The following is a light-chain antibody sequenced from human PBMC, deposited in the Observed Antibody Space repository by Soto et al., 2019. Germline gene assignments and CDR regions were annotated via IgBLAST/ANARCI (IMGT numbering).Light chain of an antibody. CDR1: QTISSNF. CDR2: TVS. Sequence: EIVLTQSPGTLSLSPGDTATLSCRASQTISSNFLAWYQQKPGQAPRRLIYTVSTRATGVPDRFSGSGSGTDFTLTITRLETDDFAVYYCQQCGSSPWTFGQGTKVEIK. CDR3: QQCGSSPWT. J-gene: IGKJ1*01. V-gene: IGKV3-20*01.